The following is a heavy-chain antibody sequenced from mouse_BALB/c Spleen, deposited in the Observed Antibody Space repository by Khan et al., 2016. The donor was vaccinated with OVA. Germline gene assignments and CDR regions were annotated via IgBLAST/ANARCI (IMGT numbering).Heavy chain of an antibody. J-gene: IGHJ3*01. D-gene: IGHD1-3*01. Sequence: EVELVESGGDLVKPGGSLKLSCAASGFTFSSYSMPWVRQTPDKRLEWVASISRGGDYTYYPDNLKGRFTISRDNAKNTLYLQMSSLKSEDTAMYYCASHLSGSFAYWGQGTLVTVSA. CDR1: GFTFSSYS. V-gene: IGHV5-6*01. CDR2: ISRGGDYT. CDR3: ASHLSGSFAY.